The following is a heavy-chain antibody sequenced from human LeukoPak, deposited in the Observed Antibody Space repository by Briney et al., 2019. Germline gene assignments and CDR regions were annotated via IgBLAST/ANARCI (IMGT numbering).Heavy chain of an antibody. V-gene: IGHV1-2*02. CDR3: AREKIAASMGYPDS. Sequence: ASVKVSCKASGYTFTAYSIHWVRQAPGQRFEWMGWINPNTGGTNYAQRFQGRVTMTRVTSISTAYMEINRLTSDDTALYYCAREKIAASMGYPDSWGQGTLVTVSS. D-gene: IGHD2-15*01. CDR2: INPNTGGT. CDR1: GYTFTAYS. J-gene: IGHJ4*02.